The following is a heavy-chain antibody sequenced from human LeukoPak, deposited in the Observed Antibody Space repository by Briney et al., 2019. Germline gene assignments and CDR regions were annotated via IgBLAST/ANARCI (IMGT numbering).Heavy chain of an antibody. CDR3: ATYGSGSHRRGEPCWFDP. CDR2: IIPILGIA. J-gene: IGHJ5*02. D-gene: IGHD3-10*01. Sequence: GASVKVSCKASGGTFSSYAISWVRQAPGQGLEWMGRIIPILGIANYAQKFQGRVTITADKSTSTAYMELSSLRSEDTAVYYCATYGSGSHRRGEPCWFDPWGQGTLVTVSS. CDR1: GGTFSSYA. V-gene: IGHV1-69*04.